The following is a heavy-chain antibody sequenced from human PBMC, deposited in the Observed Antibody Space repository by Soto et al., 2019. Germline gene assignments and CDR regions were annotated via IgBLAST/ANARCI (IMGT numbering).Heavy chain of an antibody. CDR3: ARGGEYYYDSSGPTFDY. J-gene: IGHJ4*02. CDR1: GGSISSSDYY. Sequence: SETLSLTCTVSGGSISSSDYYWSWIRQPPGKGMEWIGYIYYSVSTYYKPSLKNQDTISVDTSKKQFTMKLKSGTAAVMAVYYCARGGEYYYDSSGPTFDYWGQGTLVTVS. D-gene: IGHD3-22*01. CDR2: IYYSVST. V-gene: IGHV4-30-4*01.